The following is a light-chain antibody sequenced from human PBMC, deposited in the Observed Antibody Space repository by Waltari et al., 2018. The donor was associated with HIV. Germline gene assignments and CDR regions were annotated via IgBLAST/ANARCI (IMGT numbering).Light chain of an antibody. J-gene: IGLJ2*01. CDR3: CSYGGRRI. CDR2: DVS. CDR1: RSDIGFYNY. V-gene: IGLV2-11*01. Sequence: QSALTQPRSVSGSPGQSVTISCTGTRSDIGFYNYVSWYQQHAGKAPKLVIYDVSKRPSGVPDRFSGSKSGNTASLTISGLQPEDEADYHCCSYGGRRIFAGGTKLTVL.